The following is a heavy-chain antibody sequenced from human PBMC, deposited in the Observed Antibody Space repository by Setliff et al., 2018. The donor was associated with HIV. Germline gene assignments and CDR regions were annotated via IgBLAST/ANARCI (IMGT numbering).Heavy chain of an antibody. CDR2: IYTTGST. CDR3: AVRDWNDGGGAFDV. D-gene: IGHD1-1*01. V-gene: IGHV4-61*09. Sequence: KASETLSLTCTVSGGSIGSGSHYWSWIRQPAGKGLEWIGHIYTTGSTNYNPSLKSRVTISADTSNNQFSLRLTSMTAADTAVYYCAVRDWNDGGGAFDVWGQGKLVTVSS. CDR1: GGSIGSGSHY. J-gene: IGHJ3*01.